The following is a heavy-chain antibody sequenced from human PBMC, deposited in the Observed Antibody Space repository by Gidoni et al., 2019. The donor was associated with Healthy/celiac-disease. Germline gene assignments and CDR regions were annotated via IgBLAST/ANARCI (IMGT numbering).Heavy chain of an antibody. CDR3: ASRLSGGGHNVSFLGDY. D-gene: IGHD3-10*01. Sequence: YNPSLKSRVTISVDTSKNQFSLKLSSVTAADTAVYYCASRLSGGGHNVSFLGDYWGQGTLVTVSS. J-gene: IGHJ4*02. V-gene: IGHV4-39*01.